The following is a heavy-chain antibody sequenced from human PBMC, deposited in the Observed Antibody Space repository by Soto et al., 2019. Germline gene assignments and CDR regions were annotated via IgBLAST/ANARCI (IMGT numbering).Heavy chain of an antibody. CDR3: ARDRAVAAYFDY. D-gene: IGHD6-19*01. J-gene: IGHJ4*02. V-gene: IGHV3-74*01. Sequence: GGSLRLSCAASGFTFSSYWMHWVRPAPGKGLVWVSRINSDGSSTSYADSVKGRFTISRDNAKNTLYLQMNSLRAEDTAVYYCARDRAVAAYFDYWGQGTLVTVSP. CDR2: INSDGSST. CDR1: GFTFSSYW.